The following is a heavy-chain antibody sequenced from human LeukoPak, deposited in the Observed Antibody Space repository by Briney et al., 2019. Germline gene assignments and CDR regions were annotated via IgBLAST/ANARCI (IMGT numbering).Heavy chain of an antibody. V-gene: IGHV6-1*01. CDR3: ARVGDGPKIHSDS. CDR1: GDSVSSNSAA. Sequence: SQTLSLTCAISGDSVSSNSAAWNWLRQSPSRGLEWLGRTYYRSKWFNDYSVSVKSRISINANTFKNHFSLQLNSVTPEDTAVYYCARVGDGPKIHSDSWGQGTLVTVSS. J-gene: IGHJ4*02. D-gene: IGHD3-10*01. CDR2: TYYRSKWFN.